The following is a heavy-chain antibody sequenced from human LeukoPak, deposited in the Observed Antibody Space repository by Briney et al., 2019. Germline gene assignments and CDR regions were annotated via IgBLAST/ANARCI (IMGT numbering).Heavy chain of an antibody. D-gene: IGHD6-25*01. V-gene: IGHV3-7*01. J-gene: IGHJ4*02. CDR1: GFTFSSYW. CDR2: INRDGSDK. CDR3: ARDTATGFAN. Sequence: GGSLRLSCAASGFTFSSYWMTWVRQAPGKGLEWVANINRDGSDKYYVDSVKGRFTISRDNAKRSLFLQVNSLRADDTAVYYCARDTATGFANWGQGTLVTVSS.